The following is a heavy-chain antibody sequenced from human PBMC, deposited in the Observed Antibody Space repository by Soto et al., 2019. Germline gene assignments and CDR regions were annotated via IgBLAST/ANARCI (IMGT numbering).Heavy chain of an antibody. Sequence: TLSLTCTVSGGSISSGDYYWSWIRQPPGKGLEWIGYIYYSGSTYYNPSLKSRVTISVDTSKNQFSLKLGSVTAADTAVYYCAREVWATVVYNWFDPWGQGTLVTVSS. CDR3: AREVWATVVYNWFDP. D-gene: IGHD4-17*01. CDR2: IYYSGST. V-gene: IGHV4-30-4*01. CDR1: GGSISSGDYY. J-gene: IGHJ5*02.